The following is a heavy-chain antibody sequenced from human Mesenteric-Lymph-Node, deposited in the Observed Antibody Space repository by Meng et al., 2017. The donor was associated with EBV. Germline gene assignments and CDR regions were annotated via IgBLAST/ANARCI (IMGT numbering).Heavy chain of an antibody. Sequence: QMQLEQGGAGLFKPSETLSLTCAFYGGSFSNHYWSWIRQPPGKGLEWIGEINHSGSTSYNPSLKSRVTISVDTAKNQFSLKMSSVTAADTAVYYCARLIVGSLSTFDYWGQGALVTVSS. D-gene: IGHD1-26*01. V-gene: IGHV4-34*01. CDR3: ARLIVGSLSTFDY. CDR1: GGSFSNHY. CDR2: INHSGST. J-gene: IGHJ4*02.